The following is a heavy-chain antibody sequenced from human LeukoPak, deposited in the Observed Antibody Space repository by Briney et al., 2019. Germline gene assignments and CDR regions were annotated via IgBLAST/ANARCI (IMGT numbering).Heavy chain of an antibody. CDR1: GFTFSSYW. CDR3: VRDGPGDFPVDY. J-gene: IGHJ4*02. CDR2: INSDGSNT. V-gene: IGHV3-74*01. D-gene: IGHD2/OR15-2a*01. Sequence: GGSLRLSCAASGFTFSSYWMHWVRQAPGKGLVWVSRINSDGSNTRCADSVKGRFTISRDNAKNTLYLQMNSLRAEVTAVYYCVRDGPGDFPVDYWGQGTLVTVSS.